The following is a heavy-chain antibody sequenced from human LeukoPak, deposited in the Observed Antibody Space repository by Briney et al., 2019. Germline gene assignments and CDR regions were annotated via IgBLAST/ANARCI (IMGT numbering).Heavy chain of an antibody. CDR1: GGSINSADYS. D-gene: IGHD3-22*01. Sequence: SETLSLTCTVSGGSINSADYSWSWIRKSAGKGLEWIGYISHFGGTHDNPSFSSRVAMSMDRSKNQFSLSLSSVTAADTAVYYCARGARYYYDTSGYFDFWGQGILVTVSS. CDR2: ISHFGGT. CDR3: ARGARYYYDTSGYFDF. J-gene: IGHJ4*02. V-gene: IGHV4-30-2*06.